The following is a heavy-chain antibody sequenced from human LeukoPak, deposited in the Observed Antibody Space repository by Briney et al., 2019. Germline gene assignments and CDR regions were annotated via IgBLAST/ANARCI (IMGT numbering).Heavy chain of an antibody. J-gene: IGHJ4*02. Sequence: GGSLRLSCAASGFTFRNYAMSWVRQAPGKGLEWVSSISGTSGSTYYADSVKGRFTISRDNSKNTLDLHMNSLRAEDTAVYYCAKDFQTIPAATDYFDYWGQGTLVTVSS. CDR3: AKDFQTIPAATDYFDY. D-gene: IGHD2-2*01. V-gene: IGHV3-23*01. CDR1: GFTFRNYA. CDR2: ISGTSGST.